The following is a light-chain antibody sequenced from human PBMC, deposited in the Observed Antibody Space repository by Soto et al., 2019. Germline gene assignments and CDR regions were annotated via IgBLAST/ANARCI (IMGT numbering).Light chain of an antibody. CDR1: QSVSSY. V-gene: IGKV3-11*01. Sequence: EIVLTQYPATLSLSPGERATLSCRASQSVSSYLAWYQQKPGQAPRLLIYDASNRATGIPARFSGSGSGTDFTLTISCLEPEDFAVYYCQLRSNWPAFTFGPGTKVDIK. J-gene: IGKJ3*01. CDR2: DAS. CDR3: QLRSNWPAFT.